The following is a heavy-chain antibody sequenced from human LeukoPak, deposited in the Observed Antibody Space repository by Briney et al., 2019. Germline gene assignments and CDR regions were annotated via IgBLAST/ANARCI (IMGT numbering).Heavy chain of an antibody. V-gene: IGHV4-34*01. CDR3: ARHPRRFNIVVVPAARNYYMDV. CDR2: INHSGST. D-gene: IGHD2-2*01. CDR1: GGSFSGYY. J-gene: IGHJ6*03. Sequence: PSETLSLTCAVYGGSFSGYYWSWIRQPPGKGLEWIGEINHSGSTNYNPSLKSRVTISVDTSKNQFSLKLSSVTAADTAVYYCARHPRRFNIVVVPAARNYYMDVWGKGTTVTVSS.